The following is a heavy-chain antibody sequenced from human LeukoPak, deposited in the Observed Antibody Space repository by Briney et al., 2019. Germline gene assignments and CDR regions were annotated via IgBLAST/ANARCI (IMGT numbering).Heavy chain of an antibody. Sequence: GASVKVSCKASGYTFTGYYMHWVRQAPGQGLEWMGWINPNSGGTNYAQKFQGRVTMTRDTSISTAYMELSRLRSDDTAVYYCARSQQLVLWAGGPGPTTYDYWGQGTLVTVSS. CDR3: ARSQQLVLWAGGPGPTTYDY. CDR1: GYTFTGYY. CDR2: INPNSGGT. V-gene: IGHV1-2*02. D-gene: IGHD6-13*01. J-gene: IGHJ4*02.